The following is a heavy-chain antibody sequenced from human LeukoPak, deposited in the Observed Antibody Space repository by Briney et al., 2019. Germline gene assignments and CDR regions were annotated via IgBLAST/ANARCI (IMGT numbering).Heavy chain of an antibody. Sequence: PGGSLRLSCAASGFTFSNYGMHWVRQAPGKGLEWVAVISHDGSTKYYADSVKGRFTISRDNAKNSLYLQMNSLRAEDTAVYYCARRIVVVPAAIGDYYYYYYMDVWGKGTTVTVSS. D-gene: IGHD2-2*02. CDR3: ARRIVVVPAAIGDYYYYYYMDV. J-gene: IGHJ6*03. CDR1: GFTFSNYG. V-gene: IGHV3-30*03. CDR2: ISHDGSTK.